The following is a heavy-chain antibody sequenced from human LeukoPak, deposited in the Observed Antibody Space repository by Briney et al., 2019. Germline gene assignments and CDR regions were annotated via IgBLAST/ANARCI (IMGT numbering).Heavy chain of an antibody. Sequence: PSETLSLTCTVSGVSISSSSYYWGWIRQPPGKGLEWIGSIYYSGSTYYNPSPKSRVTISVDTSKNQFSLKLSSVTAADTAVYYCARDTDSGSYPRPANWGQGTLVTVSS. V-gene: IGHV4-39*07. J-gene: IGHJ4*02. CDR1: GVSISSSSYY. CDR3: ARDTDSGSYPRPAN. D-gene: IGHD1-26*01. CDR2: IYYSGST.